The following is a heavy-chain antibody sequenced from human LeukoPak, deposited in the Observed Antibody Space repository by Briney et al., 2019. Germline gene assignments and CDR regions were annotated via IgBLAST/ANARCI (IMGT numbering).Heavy chain of an antibody. CDR2: FDPEDGET. V-gene: IGHV1-24*01. J-gene: IGHJ5*02. CDR1: GYTLTELS. CDR3: ATPHYCSSTSCYFGFDP. Sequence: ASVTVSCKVSGYTLTELSMHWVRQAPGKGLEWMGGFDPEDGETIYAQKFQGRVTMTDDTSTDTAYVELSSLRSEDTAVYYCATPHYCSSTSCYFGFDPWGQGTLVTVSS. D-gene: IGHD2-2*01.